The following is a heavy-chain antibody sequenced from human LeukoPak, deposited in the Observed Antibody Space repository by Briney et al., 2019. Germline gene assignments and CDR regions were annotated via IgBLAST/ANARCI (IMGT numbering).Heavy chain of an antibody. V-gene: IGHV4-59*01. J-gene: IGHJ3*01. CDR1: GGSISSYY. CDR3: ARVIGGWDSSGYYYSFDY. CDR2: IYYSGST. D-gene: IGHD3-22*01. Sequence: SETLSLTCTVSGGSISSYYWSWIRQPPGKGLEWIGYIYYSGSTNYNPSLKSRVTISVDTSKNQFSLKLSSVTAADTAVYYCARVIGGWDSSGYYYSFDYWGQGTMVTVSS.